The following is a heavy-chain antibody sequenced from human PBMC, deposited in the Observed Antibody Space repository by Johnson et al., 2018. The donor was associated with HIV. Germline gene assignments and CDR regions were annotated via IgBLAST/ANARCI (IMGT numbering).Heavy chain of an antibody. D-gene: IGHD5-18*01. CDR2: ISYDGSNK. V-gene: IGHV3-30-3*01. CDR3: ASSEGARYSYVYPDSQGDAFDI. CDR1: GFTFSSYA. J-gene: IGHJ3*02. Sequence: QVQLVESGGGVVQPGRSLRLSCAASGFTFSSYAMHWVRQAPGKGLEWVAVISYDGSNKYYADSVKGRFTISRDNSKNTLYLQMNSLRAEDTAVYYCASSEGARYSYVYPDSQGDAFDIWGQGTMVTVSS.